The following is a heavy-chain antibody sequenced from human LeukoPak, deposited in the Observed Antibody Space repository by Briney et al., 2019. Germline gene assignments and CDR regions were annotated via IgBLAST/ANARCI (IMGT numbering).Heavy chain of an antibody. J-gene: IGHJ6*03. CDR2: ISGRGSAI. CDR3: ARDFSSSSTLRGYYYMDV. V-gene: IGHV3-21*01. D-gene: IGHD6-13*01. Sequence: PGGSLRLSCAASGFTFRSYTMNCVRQAPGKGLEWVSSISGRGSAIWKAHSLKGRLTISKAHTKNSLYLQMNSLRAEDTAVYYCARDFSSSSTLRGYYYMDVWGKGTTVTVSS. CDR1: GFTFRSYT.